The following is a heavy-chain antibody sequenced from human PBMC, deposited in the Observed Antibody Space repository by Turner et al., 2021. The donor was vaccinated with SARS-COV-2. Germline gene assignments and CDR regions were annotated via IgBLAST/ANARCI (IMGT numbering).Heavy chain of an antibody. D-gene: IGHD3-22*01. CDR3: ARDVPTYYYDSSGYYTDAFDI. J-gene: IGHJ3*02. CDR2: IRSSSSYI. V-gene: IGHV3-21*01. Sequence: EVQLVESGGGLVKPGGSLRLSCAASGFTFSNYSMNWVRQAPGKGLEWVSSIRSSSSYIYYADSVKGRFTISRDNAKNSLYLQMNSLRAEDTAVYYCARDVPTYYYDSSGYYTDAFDIWGQGTMVTVSS. CDR1: GFTFSNYS.